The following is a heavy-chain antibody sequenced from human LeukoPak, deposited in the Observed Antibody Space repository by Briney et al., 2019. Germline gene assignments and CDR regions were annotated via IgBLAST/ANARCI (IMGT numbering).Heavy chain of an antibody. V-gene: IGHV1-3*01. Sequence: GASVTVSCKASGYTFTSYAMHWVRQAPGQRLEWMGWINAGNGNTKYSQKFQGRVTITRDTSASTAYMELSSLRSEDTAVYYCARCRRATVTTCTLDYWGQGTLVTVSS. CDR1: GYTFTSYA. CDR2: INAGNGNT. D-gene: IGHD4-17*01. J-gene: IGHJ4*02. CDR3: ARCRRATVTTCTLDY.